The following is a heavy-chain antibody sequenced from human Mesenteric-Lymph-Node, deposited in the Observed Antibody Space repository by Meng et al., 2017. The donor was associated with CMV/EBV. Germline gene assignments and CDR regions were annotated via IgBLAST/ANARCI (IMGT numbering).Heavy chain of an antibody. J-gene: IGHJ4*02. CDR3: ARGNLAAAGGY. CDR1: GFTFSSYA. Sequence: GESLKISCAASGFTFSSYAMHWVRQVPGKGLEWVAVISYDGSNKYYADSVKGRFTISRDNSKNTLYLQMNSLRAEDTAVYYCARGNLAAAGGYWGQGTLVTVSS. CDR2: ISYDGSNK. D-gene: IGHD6-13*01. V-gene: IGHV3-30-3*01.